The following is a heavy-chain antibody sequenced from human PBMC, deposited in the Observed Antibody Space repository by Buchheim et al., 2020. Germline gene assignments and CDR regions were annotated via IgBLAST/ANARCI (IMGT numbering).Heavy chain of an antibody. V-gene: IGHV3-23*01. CDR1: GFTFSNYA. D-gene: IGHD5-12*01. CDR2: ISGSGGST. Sequence: EVQLLESGGGLVQPGGSLRLSCAASGFTFSNYAMSWVRQAPGKGLEWVSGISGSGGSTYYADSVKGRFTISRDNSKNTLYLQMNSLRAEDTAVYFCAKAAIVATTFGLSYFDYWGQGTL. J-gene: IGHJ4*02. CDR3: AKAAIVATTFGLSYFDY.